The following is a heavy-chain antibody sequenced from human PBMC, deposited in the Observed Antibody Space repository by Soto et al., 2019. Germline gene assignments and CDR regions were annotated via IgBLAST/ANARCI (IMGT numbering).Heavy chain of an antibody. CDR3: ARGHYDILTGGGPDAFDI. CDR1: GGSISSGGYS. Sequence: SETLSLTCAVSGGSISSGGYSWSWIRQPPGKGLEWIGYIYHSGSTYYNPSLKSRVTISVDRSKNQFSLKLSSVTAADTAVYYCARGHYDILTGGGPDAFDIWCQGTMVTLSS. J-gene: IGHJ3*02. CDR2: IYHSGST. D-gene: IGHD3-9*01. V-gene: IGHV4-30-2*01.